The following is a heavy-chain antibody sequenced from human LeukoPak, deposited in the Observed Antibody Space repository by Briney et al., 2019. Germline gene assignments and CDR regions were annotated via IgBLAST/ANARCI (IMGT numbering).Heavy chain of an antibody. V-gene: IGHV4-61*01. D-gene: IGHD5-24*01. CDR2: ISYSEIT. J-gene: IGHJ6*02. CDR1: GGSISGGSINNYY. Sequence: SETLSLTCTVSGGSISGGSINNYYWTWIRQPPGKGLEWIGYISYSEITNYNPSLKSRVTISVDTSKNQFSLRLSSVTAADTAVYYCARGWMDVWGQGTTVTVSS. CDR3: ARGWMDV.